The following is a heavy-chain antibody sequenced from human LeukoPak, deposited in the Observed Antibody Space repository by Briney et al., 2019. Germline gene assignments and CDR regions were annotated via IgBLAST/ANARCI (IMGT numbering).Heavy chain of an antibody. CDR1: GFTFSSYG. V-gene: IGHV3-30*02. CDR2: IRYDGSNK. CDR3: ARGQTRDFDY. J-gene: IGHJ4*02. Sequence: PGGSLRLSCAASGFTFSSYGMHWVRQAPGKGLEWVAFIRYDGSNKYYADSVKGRFTISRDNAKNSLYLQMNSLRAEDTAVYYCARGQTRDFDYWGQGTLVTVSS.